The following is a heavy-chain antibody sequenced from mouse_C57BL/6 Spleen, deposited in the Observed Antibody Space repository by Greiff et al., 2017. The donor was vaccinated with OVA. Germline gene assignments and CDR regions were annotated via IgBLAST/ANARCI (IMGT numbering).Heavy chain of an antibody. CDR3: ASAYYYGSSPYYAMDY. CDR2: ISSGSSTI. Sequence: EVKLVESGGGLVKPGGSLKLSCAASGFTFSDYGMHWVRQAPEKGLEWVAYISSGSSTIYYADTVKGRFTISRDNAKNTLFLQMTSLRSEDTAMYYCASAYYYGSSPYYAMDYWGQGTSVTVSS. D-gene: IGHD1-1*01. J-gene: IGHJ4*01. CDR1: GFTFSDYG. V-gene: IGHV5-17*01.